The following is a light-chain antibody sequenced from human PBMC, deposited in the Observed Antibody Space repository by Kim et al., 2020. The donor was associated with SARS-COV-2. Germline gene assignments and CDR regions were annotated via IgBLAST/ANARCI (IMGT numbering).Light chain of an antibody. CDR3: LQHSTYPIT. Sequence: ASVGDRVTIPGRASQDIRNDLGWYQQNPGRAPKRLIYGASSLQSGVPSRFSGSGSGTEFTLTISSVQPEDFATYFCLQHSTYPITFGQGTRLEIK. V-gene: IGKV1-17*01. CDR1: QDIRND. CDR2: GAS. J-gene: IGKJ5*01.